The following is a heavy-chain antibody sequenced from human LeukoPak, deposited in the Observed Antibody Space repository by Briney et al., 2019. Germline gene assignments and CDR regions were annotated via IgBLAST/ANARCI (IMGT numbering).Heavy chain of an antibody. Sequence: SETLSLTCTVSGGSISSGGYYWSWIRQHPGKGLEWIGYIYYSGSTYYNPSLKSRVTISVDTSKNQVSLILSSVTAADTAVYYCARDAPLGFSYGMDAWGLGTTVTVSS. J-gene: IGHJ6*02. CDR3: ARDAPLGFSYGMDA. D-gene: IGHD2/OR15-2a*01. V-gene: IGHV4-31*03. CDR1: GGSISSGGYY. CDR2: IYYSGST.